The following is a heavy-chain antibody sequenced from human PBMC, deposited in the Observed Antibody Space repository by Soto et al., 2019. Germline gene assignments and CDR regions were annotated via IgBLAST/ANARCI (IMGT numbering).Heavy chain of an antibody. CDR2: IWYDGSNK. Sequence: PGKGLEWVAVIWYDGSNKYYADSVKGRFTISRDNSKNTLYLQMNSLRAEDTAVYYCARDLGDSIPVLAYWGQGTLVTVSS. D-gene: IGHD3-16*01. V-gene: IGHV3-33*01. J-gene: IGHJ4*02. CDR3: ARDLGDSIPVLAY.